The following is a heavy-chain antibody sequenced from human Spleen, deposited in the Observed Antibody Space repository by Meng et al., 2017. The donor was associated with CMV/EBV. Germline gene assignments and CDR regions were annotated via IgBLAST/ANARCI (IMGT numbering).Heavy chain of an antibody. D-gene: IGHD1-1*01. J-gene: IGHJ3*02. CDR3: VRADKYTGNNFLGAFDI. Sequence: ASVKVSCKASGYTFSSYSLSWVRQGPGQGLEWMGWISTYNGDTNYAQKFQGRVTMTRDTSTSTAYMELWSLRSDDTAVYYCVRADKYTGNNFLGAFDIWGQGTVVTVSS. V-gene: IGHV1-18*01. CDR2: ISTYNGDT. CDR1: GYTFSSYS.